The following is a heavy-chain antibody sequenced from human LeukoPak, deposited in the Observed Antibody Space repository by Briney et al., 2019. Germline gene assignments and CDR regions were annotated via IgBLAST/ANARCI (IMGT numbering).Heavy chain of an antibody. CDR1: GFTFSSYA. J-gene: IGHJ3*02. Sequence: GGSLRLSCAASGFTFSSYAMHWVRQAPGKGLEWVALIWFDGNNKYFADSVKGRFTISRDNSKNTMYLQMNSLRAEDTAVYYCAKDLRYSLGAFDIWGQGTMVTDSS. V-gene: IGHV3-33*06. CDR2: IWFDGNNK. D-gene: IGHD5-12*01. CDR3: AKDLRYSLGAFDI.